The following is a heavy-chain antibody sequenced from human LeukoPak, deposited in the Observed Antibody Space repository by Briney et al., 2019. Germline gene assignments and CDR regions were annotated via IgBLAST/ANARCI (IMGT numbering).Heavy chain of an antibody. CDR3: ARDWGRGTFGEFDY. CDR1: GYTFTSYD. V-gene: IGHV1-8*03. J-gene: IGHJ4*02. D-gene: IGHD3-10*01. CDR2: MNPNSGNT. Sequence: VASVKVSCKASGYTFTSYDINWVRQATGQGLEWMGWMNPNSGNTGYAQKFQGRVTITRNTSISTAYMELSSLRSEDTAVYYCARDWGRGTFGEFDYWGQGTLVTVSS.